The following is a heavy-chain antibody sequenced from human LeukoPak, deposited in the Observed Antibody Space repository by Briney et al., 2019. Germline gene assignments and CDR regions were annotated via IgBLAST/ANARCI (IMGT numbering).Heavy chain of an antibody. V-gene: IGHV3-11*04. D-gene: IGHD1-26*01. CDR1: GFIFSNYF. CDR2: ITNGGRST. CDR3: AREASGNYYVFDY. Sequence: GGSLRLSCAASGFIFSNYFISWIRQAPGKGLEWVGYITNGGRSTSYADAVKGRFTISRDNAKKSVYLEMTDLRVEDNAVYYCAREASGNYYVFDYWGQGTLVTVSS. J-gene: IGHJ4*02.